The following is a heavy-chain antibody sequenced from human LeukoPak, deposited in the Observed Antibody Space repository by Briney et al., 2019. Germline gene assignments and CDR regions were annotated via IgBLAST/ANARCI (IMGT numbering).Heavy chain of an antibody. CDR2: ITAPGDTT. D-gene: IGHD3-22*01. J-gene: IGHJ4*02. CDR3: AKAFGSNGYYQLPIDF. CDR1: GFTLSSYA. V-gene: IGHV3-23*01. Sequence: GGSLRLSCAASGFTLSSYAMSWVRQAPGKGLECVTAITAPGDTTYYADSVRGRFTISRDNSKNTLYLQLNSLRAEDTALYYCAKAFGSNGYYQLPIDFWGQGTLVTVSS.